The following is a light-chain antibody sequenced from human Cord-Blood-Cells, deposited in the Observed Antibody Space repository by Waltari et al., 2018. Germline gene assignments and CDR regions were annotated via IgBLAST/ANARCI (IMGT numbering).Light chain of an antibody. J-gene: IGLJ1*01. CDR2: DVS. CDR3: CSYAGSYTFV. Sequence: QSALPQPRSVSGSPGQPVTLSCTGTSSDAGGYNSVSWYQQYPGKAPKLMIYDVSKRPSGVPDRFSGSKSGNTASLTISGLQAEDEADYYCCSYAGSYTFVFGTGTKVTVL. CDR1: SSDAGGYNS. V-gene: IGLV2-11*01.